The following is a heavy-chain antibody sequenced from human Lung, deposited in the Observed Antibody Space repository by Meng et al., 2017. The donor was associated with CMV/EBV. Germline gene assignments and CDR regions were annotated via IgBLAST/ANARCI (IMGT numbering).Heavy chain of an antibody. V-gene: IGHV4-34*01. CDR2: INHSGST. J-gene: IGHJ4*02. D-gene: IGHD1-26*01. CDR1: GGSFSGYY. CDR3: ARGLSGSYDY. Sequence: QVQLQQWGSGLLKPSETPSLTCAVYGGSFSGYYWGWIRQPPGKGLEWIGEINHSGSTNYNPSLKSRVTISVDTSKNQFSLKLSSVTAADTAVYYCARGLSGSYDYWGQGTLVTVSS.